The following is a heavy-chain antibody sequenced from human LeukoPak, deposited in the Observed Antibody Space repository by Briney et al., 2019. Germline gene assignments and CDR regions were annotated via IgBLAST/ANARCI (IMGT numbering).Heavy chain of an antibody. CDR2: IYYSGST. D-gene: IGHD3-22*01. CDR3: ARLARDYYDSSGYVDY. CDR1: GGSISSYY. J-gene: IGHJ4*02. V-gene: IGHV4-59*08. Sequence: SETLSLTCTVSGGSISSYYWSWIRQPPGKGLEWIGYIYYSGSTNYNPSLKSRVTISVDTSKNQFSLKLSSVTAADTAVYYCARLARDYYDSSGYVDYWGQGTLVTVSS.